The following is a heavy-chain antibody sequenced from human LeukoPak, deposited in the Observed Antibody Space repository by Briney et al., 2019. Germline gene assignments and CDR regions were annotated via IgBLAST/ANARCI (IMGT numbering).Heavy chain of an antibody. Sequence: PSQTLSLTCTVSAASINSGSYYWSWIRQPAGKGLEWIGRIYSSGDTNYNPPLKSRVTISVDTSKNQFSLKMNSVTAADTAVYYCARVGSGDYGDYFDYWGQGTLVTVSS. CDR3: ARVGSGDYGDYFDY. J-gene: IGHJ4*02. CDR2: IYSSGDT. CDR1: AASINSGSYY. D-gene: IGHD4-17*01. V-gene: IGHV4-61*02.